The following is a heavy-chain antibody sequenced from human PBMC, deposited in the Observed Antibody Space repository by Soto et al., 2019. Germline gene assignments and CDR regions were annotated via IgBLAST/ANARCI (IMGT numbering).Heavy chain of an antibody. V-gene: IGHV3-23*01. CDR3: ARSSSSSGP. CDR2: ISDSGDTT. Sequence: EVQLLESGGSLVQPGGSLRLSCAASGFTFSSYAMSWVRQGPGKGLEWVSAISDSGDTTYYADSVKGRFTISRDNSKSTLYLQMNSLRDEDTAIYYCARSSSSSGPWGQGTLVTVSS. J-gene: IGHJ4*02. CDR1: GFTFSSYA. D-gene: IGHD6-6*01.